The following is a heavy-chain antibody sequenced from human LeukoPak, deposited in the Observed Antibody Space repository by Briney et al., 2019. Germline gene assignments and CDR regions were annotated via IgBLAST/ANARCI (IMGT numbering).Heavy chain of an antibody. D-gene: IGHD3-3*01. CDR3: ARGRYDFWSGYSTRPFFDY. Sequence: SETLSLTCAVYGGSFSGYYWSWIRQPPGKGLEWIGEINHSGSTNYIPSLKSRVTISVDTSKNQFSLKLSSVTAADTAVYYCARGRYDFWSGYSTRPFFDYWGQGTLVTVSS. CDR2: INHSGST. CDR1: GGSFSGYY. J-gene: IGHJ4*02. V-gene: IGHV4-34*01.